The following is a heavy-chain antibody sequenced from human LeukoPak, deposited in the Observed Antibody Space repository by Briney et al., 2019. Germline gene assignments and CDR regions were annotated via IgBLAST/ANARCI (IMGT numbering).Heavy chain of an antibody. J-gene: IGHJ4*01. D-gene: IGHD2-21*01. CDR2: INPNNGFT. V-gene: IGHV1-2*02. CDR3: ARGRRILVGPENAGDFFDY. CDR1: GYAFAGSY. Sequence: ASVKVSCKAAGYAFAGSYIHWVGQAPGQGLEWMGWINPNNGFTAYAQNFQARVTMTRDTSSGTAYLDLSGLTSDDTAVYYCARGRRILVGPENAGDFFDYWGQGTLVTVSS.